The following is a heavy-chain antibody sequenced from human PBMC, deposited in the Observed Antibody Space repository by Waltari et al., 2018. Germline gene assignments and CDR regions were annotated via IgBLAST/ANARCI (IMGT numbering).Heavy chain of an antibody. Sequence: QLQLRESGPGLVKPSATLSLTCTVSGGSISSGSYAWGWTRQPPGKGLEWIGTIQYSGSIYYNPSLKSRVTISLDTSKNQFSLKLSSVTAADTAVYYCARRVLPTAIMENNWFDPWGQGTLVTVS. CDR3: ARRVLPTAIMENNWFDP. J-gene: IGHJ5*02. CDR1: GGSISSGSYA. V-gene: IGHV4-39*01. D-gene: IGHD2-2*01. CDR2: IQYSGSI.